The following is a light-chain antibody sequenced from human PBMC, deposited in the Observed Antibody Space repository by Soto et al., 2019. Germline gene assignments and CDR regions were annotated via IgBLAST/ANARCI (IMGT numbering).Light chain of an antibody. CDR3: SSFAGNNNVV. V-gene: IGLV2-8*01. CDR1: SSDVGGYNY. CDR2: EVS. J-gene: IGLJ2*01. Sequence: QSVLTQPPSASGSPGQSVTISCTGTSSDVGGYNYVSWYQQHPGKAPKLMISEVSKRPSGVPDRFSGSKSGNTASLTVSGLQSEDEADYYCSSFAGNNNVVCGGGTKVTVL.